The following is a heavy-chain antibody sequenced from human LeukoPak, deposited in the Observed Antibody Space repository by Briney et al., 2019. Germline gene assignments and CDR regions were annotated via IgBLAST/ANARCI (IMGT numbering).Heavy chain of an antibody. D-gene: IGHD5-12*01. J-gene: IGHJ4*02. CDR1: GYTFTGYY. V-gene: IGHV1-2*02. CDR2: INPNSGGT. CDR3: ASQGYSGYDYSLMFDY. Sequence: ASVKVSCKASGYTFTGYYMHWVRQAPGQGLEWMGWINPNSGGTNYAQKFQGRVTMTRDTSISTAYMELSRLRSDDTAVYYCASQGYSGYDYSLMFDYWGQGTLVTVSS.